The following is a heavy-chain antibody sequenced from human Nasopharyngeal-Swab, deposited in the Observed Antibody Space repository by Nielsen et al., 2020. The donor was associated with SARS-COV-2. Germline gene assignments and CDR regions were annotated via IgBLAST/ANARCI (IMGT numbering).Heavy chain of an antibody. J-gene: IGHJ3*01. Sequence: GGSLRLSCAASGFTFSSSAISWVRQAPGMGLEWVSVIGAGGNTIYADSVKGRFTISRDNSKNMVYLQMSSLRVEDTAVYYCARDRDWAFDVWGQGAVVTVSS. CDR3: ARDRDWAFDV. CDR1: GFTFSSSA. CDR2: IGAGGNT. V-gene: IGHV3-23*01. D-gene: IGHD2-21*01.